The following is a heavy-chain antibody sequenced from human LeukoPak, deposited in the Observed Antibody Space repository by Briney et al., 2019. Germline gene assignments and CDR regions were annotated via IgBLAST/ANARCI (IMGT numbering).Heavy chain of an antibody. CDR3: VKVDT. J-gene: IGHJ4*02. CDR2: IRNDGNKY. Sequence: GGSLRFSCVASGFTFSTPGMHWVRQSPGKGLDWVAFIRNDGNKYNYAESVKGRFTISRDNSKNTLYLQMDSLSAEDTAVYYCVKVDTWGQGILVTVSS. CDR1: GFTFSTPG. V-gene: IGHV3-30*02. D-gene: IGHD5-18*01.